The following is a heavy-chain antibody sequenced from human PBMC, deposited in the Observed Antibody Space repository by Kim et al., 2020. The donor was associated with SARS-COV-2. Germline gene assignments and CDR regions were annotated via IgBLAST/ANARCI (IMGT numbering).Heavy chain of an antibody. Sequence: SETLSLTCSVSGASISSGSYYWAWIRRPPGEGPEWIGSINYSGSTYYSPSLKSRVTTSVDMSKNQFSLKLYSVTAADTAVYYCARVPAYGPYHWFDPWGQGTLVTVSS. CDR1: GASISSGSYY. V-gene: IGHV4-39*01. J-gene: IGHJ5*02. CDR2: INYSGST. CDR3: ARVPAYGPYHWFDP. D-gene: IGHD2-2*01.